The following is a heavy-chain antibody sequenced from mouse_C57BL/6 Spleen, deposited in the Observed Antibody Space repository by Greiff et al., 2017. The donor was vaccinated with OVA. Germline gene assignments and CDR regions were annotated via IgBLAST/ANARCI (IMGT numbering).Heavy chain of an antibody. V-gene: IGHV1-81*01. CDR2: IYPRSGNT. J-gene: IGHJ1*03. CDR1: GYTFTSYG. Sequence: VQLQQSGAELARPGASVKLSCKPSGYTFTSYGISWVKQRTGQGLEWIGEIYPRSGNTYYNEKFKGKATLTADKSSSTAYMELRSLTSEDSAVYFCARSPTMDYGSSYGYFDVWGTGTTVTVSS. D-gene: IGHD1-1*01. CDR3: ARSPTMDYGSSYGYFDV.